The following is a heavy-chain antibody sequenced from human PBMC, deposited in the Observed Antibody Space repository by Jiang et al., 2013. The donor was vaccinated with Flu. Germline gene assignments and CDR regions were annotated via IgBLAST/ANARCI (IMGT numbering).Heavy chain of an antibody. D-gene: IGHD3-22*01. V-gene: IGHV4-38-2*02. CDR3: ARDKMMYYFDSSGPYYFDH. Sequence: WIRQSPGKGLEWIGSIYHSGMTYYNPSLKSRVTMSVDTSKNQFALKLSSVTAADTAVYYCARDKMMYYFDSSGPYYFDHWGQGILVTVSS. J-gene: IGHJ4*02. CDR2: IYHSGMT.